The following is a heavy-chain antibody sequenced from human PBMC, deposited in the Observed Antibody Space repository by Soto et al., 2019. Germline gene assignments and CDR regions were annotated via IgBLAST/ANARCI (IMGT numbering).Heavy chain of an antibody. V-gene: IGHV4-39*01. J-gene: IGHJ4*02. CDR1: GGSISSSSYY. Sequence: ETLSLTCTVSGGSISSSSYYWGWIRQPPGKGLEWIGSIYYSGSTYYNPSLKSRVTISVDTSKNQFSLKLSSVTAADTAVYYCARAQSVWFGESSDNFDYWGQGTLVTVSS. D-gene: IGHD3-10*01. CDR2: IYYSGST. CDR3: ARAQSVWFGESSDNFDY.